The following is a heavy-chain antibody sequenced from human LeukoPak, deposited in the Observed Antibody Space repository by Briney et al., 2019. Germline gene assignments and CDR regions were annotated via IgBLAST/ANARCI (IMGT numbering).Heavy chain of an antibody. CDR2: ISWNSGSI. J-gene: IGHJ4*02. CDR3: ARGSGSHDY. D-gene: IGHD2-15*01. CDR1: GFTFSDYA. Sequence: PGGSLRLSCETSGFTFSDYAMHWVRQAPGKGLEWVSGISWNSGSIGYADSVKGRFTISRDNAKNSLYLQMNSLRAEDTAVYYCARGSGSHDYWGQGTLVTVSS. V-gene: IGHV3-9*01.